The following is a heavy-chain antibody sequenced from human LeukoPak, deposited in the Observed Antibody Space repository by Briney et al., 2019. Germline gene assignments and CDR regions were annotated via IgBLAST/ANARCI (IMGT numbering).Heavy chain of an antibody. V-gene: IGHV4-59*04. J-gene: IGHJ2*01. CDR3: ARRSYDSSGYRDWYFDL. Sequence: SDTLPLTCAVSGGSISSYYWSWIRQPPGKGLEWIGYVYYSGSIYYNPSLKSRVTMSVDTSRNQFSLKLSSVTAVDTAVYYCARRSYDSSGYRDWYFDLWGRGTLVTVSS. CDR2: VYYSGSI. CDR1: GGSISSYY. D-gene: IGHD3-22*01.